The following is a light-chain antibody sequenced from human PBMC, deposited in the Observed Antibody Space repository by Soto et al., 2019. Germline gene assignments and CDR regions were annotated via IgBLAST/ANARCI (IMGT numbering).Light chain of an antibody. CDR3: QQYADVPLT. Sequence: DLPMTQSPSSLSASVGDSVTITCQASQGISTYVNWYQQKAGKAPKILIYDTSNLEPGVPSRFSGSRSGTHFTFTITSLQPEDFATYYCQQYADVPLTFGGGTKVE. CDR1: QGISTY. V-gene: IGKV1-33*01. J-gene: IGKJ4*01. CDR2: DTS.